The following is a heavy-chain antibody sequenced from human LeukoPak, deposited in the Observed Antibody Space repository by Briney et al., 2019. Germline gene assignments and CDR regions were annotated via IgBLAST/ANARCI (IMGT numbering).Heavy chain of an antibody. V-gene: IGHV3-48*03. CDR2: IRSSGNTV. CDR1: GFSFSDYD. Sequence: PGGSLRLSCATSGFSFSDYDMNWVRQAPGRGLEWLAYIRSSGNTVFYADSVKGRFTVSRENGWASVYLQMNSLRAEDTAVYYCARESLSLESHFDFWGHGTLVTVSS. J-gene: IGHJ4*01. D-gene: IGHD2/OR15-2a*01. CDR3: ARESLSLESHFDF.